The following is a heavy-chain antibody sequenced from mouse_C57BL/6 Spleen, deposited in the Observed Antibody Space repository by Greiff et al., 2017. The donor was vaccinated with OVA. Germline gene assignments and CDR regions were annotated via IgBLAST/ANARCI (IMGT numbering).Heavy chain of an antibody. J-gene: IGHJ3*01. Sequence: LQESGPGLVQPSQSLSITCTVSGFSLTSYGVHWVRQSPGKGLEWLGVIWRGGSTDYNAAFMSRLSITKDNSKSQVFFKMNSLQADDTAIYYCAKILYYGNYAAYWGQGTLVTVSA. CDR3: AKILYYGNYAAY. CDR2: IWRGGST. V-gene: IGHV2-5*01. CDR1: GFSLTSYG. D-gene: IGHD2-1*01.